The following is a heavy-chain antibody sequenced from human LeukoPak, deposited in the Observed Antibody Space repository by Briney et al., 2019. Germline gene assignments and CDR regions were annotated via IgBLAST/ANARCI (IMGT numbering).Heavy chain of an antibody. CDR1: GYSISSGYY. D-gene: IGHD3-22*01. CDR3: ARVKGNGYYYAFDY. Sequence: PSETLSLTCAVSGYSISSGYYWGWIRQPPGKGLEWIGYIYYSGSTKYNPSLKSRVTISVDTSKNQFSLKLSSVTTADTAVYYCARVKGNGYYYAFDYWGKGTLVTVSS. V-gene: IGHV4-61*01. J-gene: IGHJ4*02. CDR2: IYYSGST.